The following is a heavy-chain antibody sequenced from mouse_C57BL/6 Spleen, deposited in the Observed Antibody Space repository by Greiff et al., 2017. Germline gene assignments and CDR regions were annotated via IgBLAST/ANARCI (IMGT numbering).Heavy chain of an antibody. CDR2: IDPETGGT. CDR3: TRELIYYYGSTYFDV. CDR1: GYTFTDYE. J-gene: IGHJ1*03. Sequence: QVQLKESGAELVRPGASVTLSCKASGYTFTDYEMHWVKQTPVHGLEWIGAIDPETGGTAYNQKFKGKAILTADKSSSTAYMELRSLTSEDSAVYYCTRELIYYYGSTYFDVWGTGTTVTVSS. D-gene: IGHD1-1*01. V-gene: IGHV1-15*01.